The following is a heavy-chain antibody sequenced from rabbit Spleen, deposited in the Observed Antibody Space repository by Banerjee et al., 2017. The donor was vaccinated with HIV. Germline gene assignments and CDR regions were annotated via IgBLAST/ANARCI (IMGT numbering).Heavy chain of an antibody. CDR2: VGGGDSPI. CDR1: GFTLSSYYM. D-gene: IGHD7-1*01. V-gene: IGHV1S45*01. J-gene: IGHJ4*01. Sequence: QEQLKESGGGLVQPGGSLKLSCKASGFTLSSYYMNWVRQAPGKGLEWIACVGGGDSPIYYASWAKGRFTISKTSSTTVTLQMTSLTAADTATYFCARDDVGYSAYGPFNLWGPGTLVTVS. CDR3: ARDDVGYSAYGPFNL.